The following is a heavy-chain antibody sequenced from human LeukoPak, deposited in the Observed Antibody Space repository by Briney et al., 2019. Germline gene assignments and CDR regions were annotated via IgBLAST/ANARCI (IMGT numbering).Heavy chain of an antibody. CDR1: GFTFSSYG. CDR3: ARGDCSGGSCYFAAEYFQH. CDR2: IWCDGSNK. Sequence: GGSLRLSCAASGFTFSSYGMHWVRQAPGKGLEWVAVIWCDGSNKYYADSVKGRFTISRDNSKNTLYLQMNSLRAEDTAVYYCARGDCSGGSCYFAAEYFQHWGQGTLVTVSS. J-gene: IGHJ1*01. V-gene: IGHV3-33*01. D-gene: IGHD2-15*01.